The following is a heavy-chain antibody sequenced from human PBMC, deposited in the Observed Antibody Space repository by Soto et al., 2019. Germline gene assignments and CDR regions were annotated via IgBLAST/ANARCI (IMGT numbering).Heavy chain of an antibody. Sequence: GESLKISCTGSGYSFAGYCITWMRQTPGKGLEWMGRIDPSGSQTYYRSSFRGDVTISATTSNPTVFLQWTRLRASATAMYYAARQIYVSDTCTNFQDLFDSWGQGTPVTLSS. CDR2: IDPSGSQT. V-gene: IGHV5-10-1*01. J-gene: IGHJ4*02. D-gene: IGHD2-8*01. CDR3: ARQIYVSDTCTNFQDLFDS. CDR1: GYSFAGYC.